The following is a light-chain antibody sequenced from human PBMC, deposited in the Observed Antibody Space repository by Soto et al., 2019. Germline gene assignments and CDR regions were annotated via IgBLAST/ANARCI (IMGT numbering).Light chain of an antibody. Sequence: EIVMTQSPATLSVSPGERATLSCRASQSVSSNLAWYQQKPGQAPRLLIYGASTRATGIPARLSGSGSGTEFTLTISSLQSEDFAVFYCQQYNNWPFPSWTCGQGTKVEIK. J-gene: IGKJ1*01. CDR3: QQYNNWPFPSWT. CDR1: QSVSSN. V-gene: IGKV3-15*01. CDR2: GAS.